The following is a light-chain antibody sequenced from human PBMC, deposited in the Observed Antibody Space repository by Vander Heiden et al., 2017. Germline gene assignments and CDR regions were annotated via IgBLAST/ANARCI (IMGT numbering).Light chain of an antibody. Sequence: QAVLTQPSSLSASPGASASLTCTLRSGINVGPYRIYLYQQKPVSPPQDLLRYKSDSDKKQGSGVPSRFSGAKDAAANAGILLISGLQDEDEDDYYWRIWHSSALIFGGGTKRTVL. CDR1: SGINVGPYR. CDR2: YKSDSDK. V-gene: IGLV5-45*02. CDR3: RIWHSSALI. J-gene: IGLJ2*01.